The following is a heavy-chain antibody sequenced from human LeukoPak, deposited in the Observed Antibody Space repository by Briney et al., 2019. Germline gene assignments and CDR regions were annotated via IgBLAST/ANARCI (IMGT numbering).Heavy chain of an antibody. V-gene: IGHV4-34*01. CDR2: INHSGST. Sequence: SETLSLTCAVYGGSFSGYYWSWIRQPPGKGLEWIGEINHSGSTNYNPSLKSRVTISVDTSKNRFSLKLSSVTAADTAVYYCARGWTAVAAIYDYWGQGTLVTVSS. CDR1: GGSFSGYY. J-gene: IGHJ4*02. D-gene: IGHD6-19*01. CDR3: ARGWTAVAAIYDY.